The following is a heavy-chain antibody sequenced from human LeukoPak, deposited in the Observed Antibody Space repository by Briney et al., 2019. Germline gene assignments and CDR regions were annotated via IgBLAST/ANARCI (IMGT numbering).Heavy chain of an antibody. V-gene: IGHV1-2*02. D-gene: IGHD3-10*01. J-gene: IGHJ6*03. CDR3: ARGITMVRGVRGYYYYYMDV. CDR1: GYTFTAQY. Sequence: ASVKVSCKASGYTFTAQYMHWVRQAPGQGLEWMGWINPNSGGTNYAQKFQGRVTMTRDTSISTAYMELSRLTSDDTAVYYCARGITMVRGVRGYYYYYMDVWGKGTTVTISS. CDR2: INPNSGGT.